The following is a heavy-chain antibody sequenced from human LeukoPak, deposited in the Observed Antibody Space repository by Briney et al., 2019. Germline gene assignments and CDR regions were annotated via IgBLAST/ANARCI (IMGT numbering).Heavy chain of an antibody. Sequence: GGSLRLSCAASGFTFSSYAMHWVRQAPGKGLEWVAVISYDGSNKYYADSVKGRFTISRDNSKNTLYLQMNSLRAEDTAVYYCARDVCGGDCGAFDIWGQGTMVTVSS. CDR3: ARDVCGGDCGAFDI. CDR2: ISYDGSNK. CDR1: GFTFSSYA. V-gene: IGHV3-30-3*01. J-gene: IGHJ3*02. D-gene: IGHD2-21*02.